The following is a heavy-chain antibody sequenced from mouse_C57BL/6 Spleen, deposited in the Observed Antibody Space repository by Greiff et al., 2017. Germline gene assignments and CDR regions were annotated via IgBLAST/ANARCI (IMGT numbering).Heavy chain of an antibody. D-gene: IGHD3-3*01. Sequence: QVQLQQPGAELVMPGASVKLSCKASGYTFTSYWMHWVKQRPGQGLEWIGEIDPSDSYTNYNQKFKGKSTLTVDKSSSTAYMQLSSLTSEDSAVYYGARGGGRDAMDYWGQGTSVTVSS. V-gene: IGHV1-69*01. CDR1: GYTFTSYW. CDR2: IDPSDSYT. CDR3: ARGGGRDAMDY. J-gene: IGHJ4*01.